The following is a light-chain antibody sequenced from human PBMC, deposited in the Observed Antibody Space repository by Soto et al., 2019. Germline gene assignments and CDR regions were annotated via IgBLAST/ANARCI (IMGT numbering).Light chain of an antibody. CDR3: QRYDSFRT. V-gene: IGKV3-20*01. J-gene: IGKJ1*01. CDR1: QSVRSNF. Sequence: EILMTQSPATLSVSPGERATLSCRASQSVRSNFLAWYQQKPGQAPRLLIYGASNRATGIPDRFSGSGSGTDFTLTITRLEPEDFAMYYCQRYDSFRTFGQGTKVDIK. CDR2: GAS.